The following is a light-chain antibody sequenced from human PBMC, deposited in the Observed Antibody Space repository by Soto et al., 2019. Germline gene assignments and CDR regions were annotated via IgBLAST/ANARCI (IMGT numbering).Light chain of an antibody. V-gene: IGKV1-33*01. CDR2: DAS. CDR1: QDISNY. J-gene: IGKJ4*01. Sequence: DIQMTQSPSSLSASVGDRVTITCQASQDISNYLNWYQQKPGKAPKLLIYDASNLETGVPSRFSGSGSGADFTFTISSLQPEDVATYYCLQYDNLPPLTFGRGTKVEIK. CDR3: LQYDNLPPLT.